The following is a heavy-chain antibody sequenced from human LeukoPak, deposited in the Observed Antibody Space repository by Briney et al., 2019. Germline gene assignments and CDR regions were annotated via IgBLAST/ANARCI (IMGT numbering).Heavy chain of an antibody. J-gene: IGHJ4*02. D-gene: IGHD3-9*01. CDR3: ARTARRYFDWSAYYLDY. Sequence: GGSLRLSCAASGFTFSSYSMNWVRQAPGKGLEWVSSISSSSSYIYYADSVKGRFTISRDNAKNSLYLQMNSLRAEDTAVYYCARTARRYFDWSAYYLDYWGQGTLVTVSS. V-gene: IGHV3-21*01. CDR1: GFTFSSYS. CDR2: ISSSSSYI.